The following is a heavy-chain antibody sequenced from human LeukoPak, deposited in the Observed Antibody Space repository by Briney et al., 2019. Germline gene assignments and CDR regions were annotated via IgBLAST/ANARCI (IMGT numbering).Heavy chain of an antibody. Sequence: PGGSLRLSCAASGFTFSTYEMTWVRQPPGKGLEWIGEINHSGSTNYNPSLKSRVTISVDTSKNQFSLKLSSVTAADTAVYYCARLGSWYSLDYWGQGTLVTVSS. D-gene: IGHD6-13*01. J-gene: IGHJ4*02. CDR2: INHSGST. CDR3: ARLGSWYSLDY. V-gene: IGHV4-34*01. CDR1: GFTFSTYE.